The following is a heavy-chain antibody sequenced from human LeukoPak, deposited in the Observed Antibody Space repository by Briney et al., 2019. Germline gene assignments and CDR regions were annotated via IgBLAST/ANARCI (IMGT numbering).Heavy chain of an antibody. V-gene: IGHV3-11*06. CDR3: ARDKEESSGWYAYYYYGMDV. J-gene: IGHJ6*04. CDR2: ISSSSSYT. CDR1: GFTFSDYY. Sequence: GGSLRLSCAASGFTFSDYYMSWIRQAPGKGLEWVSYISSSSSYTNYADSVKGRFTNSRDNAKNSLYLQMNGLRAEDTAVYYCARDKEESSGWYAYYYYGMDVWGKGTTVTVSS. D-gene: IGHD6-19*01.